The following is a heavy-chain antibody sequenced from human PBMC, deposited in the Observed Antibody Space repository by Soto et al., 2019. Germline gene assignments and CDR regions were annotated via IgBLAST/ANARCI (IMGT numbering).Heavy chain of an antibody. D-gene: IGHD6-13*01. V-gene: IGHV1-3*01. Sequence: ASVKVSCKASGYTFTSYAMHWVRQAPGQRLEWMGWINAGNGNTKYSQKFQGRATITRDTSASTAYMELSSLRSEDTAVYYCARGTAAAGYYYYYMDVWGKGTTVTVSS. CDR2: INAGNGNT. J-gene: IGHJ6*03. CDR3: ARGTAAAGYYYYYMDV. CDR1: GYTFTSYA.